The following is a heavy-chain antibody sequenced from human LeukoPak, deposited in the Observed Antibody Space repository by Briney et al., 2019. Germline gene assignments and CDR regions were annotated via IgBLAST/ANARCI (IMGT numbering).Heavy chain of an antibody. CDR3: ARTTVRGYSYVGFDY. D-gene: IGHD5-18*01. Sequence: ASVKVSCKASGGTFSSYAMHWVRQAPGQRLEWMGWINAGNGNTKYSQKFQGRVTITRDTSASTAYMELSSLRSEDTAVYYCARTTVRGYSYVGFDYWGQGTLVTVSS. J-gene: IGHJ4*02. CDR1: GGTFSSYA. CDR2: INAGNGNT. V-gene: IGHV1-3*01.